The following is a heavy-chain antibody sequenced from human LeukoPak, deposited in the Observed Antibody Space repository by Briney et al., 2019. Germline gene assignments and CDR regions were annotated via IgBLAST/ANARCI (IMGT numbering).Heavy chain of an antibody. J-gene: IGHJ4*02. V-gene: IGHV4-34*01. CDR1: GGSFSGYY. Sequence: SETLSLTCAVYGGSFSGYYWSWIRQPPGKGLEWIGEINHSGSTNYNPSLKSRVTISVDASKNQFSLKLSSVTAADTAVYYCARRRGARGPFDYWGQGTLVTVSS. CDR3: ARRRGARGPFDY. CDR2: INHSGST. D-gene: IGHD1-26*01.